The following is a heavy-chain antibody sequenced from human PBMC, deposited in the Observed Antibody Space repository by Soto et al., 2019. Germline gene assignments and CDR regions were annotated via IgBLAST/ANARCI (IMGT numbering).Heavy chain of an antibody. CDR2: IKQDGSEK. Sequence: GGSLRLSCAASGFTFSSYWMSWVRQAPGKGLEWVANIKQDGSEKYYVDSVKGRFTISRDNAKNSLYLQMNSLRAEDTAVYYCAREAYYDFWSGYSYYYYGMDVWGQGTTVTVSS. D-gene: IGHD3-3*01. V-gene: IGHV3-7*01. J-gene: IGHJ6*02. CDR3: AREAYYDFWSGYSYYYYGMDV. CDR1: GFTFSSYW.